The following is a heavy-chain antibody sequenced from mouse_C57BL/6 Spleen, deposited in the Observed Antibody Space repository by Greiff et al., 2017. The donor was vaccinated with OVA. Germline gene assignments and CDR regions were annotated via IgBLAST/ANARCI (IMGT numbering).Heavy chain of an antibody. CDR3: ASYYSNYEDYAMDY. CDR2: IWSGGST. D-gene: IGHD2-5*01. V-gene: IGHV2-2*01. Sequence: QVQLKESGPGLVQPSQSLSITCTVSGFSLTSYGVHWVRQSPGKGLEWLGVIWSGGSTDYNAAFISRLSISKDNSKSQVFFKMNSLQADDTAIYYCASYYSNYEDYAMDYWGQGTSVTVSS. CDR1: GFSLTSYG. J-gene: IGHJ4*01.